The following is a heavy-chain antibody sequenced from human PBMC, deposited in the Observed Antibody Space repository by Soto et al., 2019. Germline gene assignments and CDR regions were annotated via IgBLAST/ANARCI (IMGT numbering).Heavy chain of an antibody. D-gene: IGHD2-15*01. CDR1: GYTFTNYG. V-gene: IGHV1-18*01. CDR3: ARVVVVAAHLDY. J-gene: IGHJ4*02. CDR2: INTYNGNT. Sequence: ASVKVSCKASGYTFTNYGISWVRQAPGQGLEWMGWINTYNGNTNHAQKLQGRVTMTTDTSTSTAYMELRSLRSDDTAVYYCARVVVVAAHLDYWGQGTLVTVSS.